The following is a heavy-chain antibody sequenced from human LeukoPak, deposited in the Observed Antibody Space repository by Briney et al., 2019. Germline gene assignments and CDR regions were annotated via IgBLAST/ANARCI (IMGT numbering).Heavy chain of an antibody. J-gene: IGHJ4*02. D-gene: IGHD6-13*01. V-gene: IGHV5-51*01. CDR2: IYPGGSDT. Sequence: GESLKISRKGSGYSFTSYWIGWVRQMPGKGLEWMGIIYPGGSDTRYSPSFQGQVTISADKSISTAYLQWSSLKASDTAMYYCARFDHGGYKSSSAGPDYWGQGTLVTVSS. CDR3: ARFDHGGYKSSSAGPDY. CDR1: GYSFTSYW.